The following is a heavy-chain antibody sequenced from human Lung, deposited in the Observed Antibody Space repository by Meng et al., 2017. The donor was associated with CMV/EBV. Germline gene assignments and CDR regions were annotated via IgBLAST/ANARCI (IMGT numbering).Heavy chain of an antibody. V-gene: IGHV4-4*02. D-gene: IGHD6-19*01. CDR2: IYHSGST. CDR1: GCPIKNRNC. J-gene: IGHJ4*02. Sequence: EYGPGLARPSVALSLLFRVAGCPIKNRNCWSSARQPPGKGLEWIGEIYHSGSTNYNPSLKSRVTISVDKSKNQFSLKLSSVTAADTAVYYCASFPPPGKQWLVTDYWGQGTLVTVSS. CDR3: ASFPPPGKQWLVTDY.